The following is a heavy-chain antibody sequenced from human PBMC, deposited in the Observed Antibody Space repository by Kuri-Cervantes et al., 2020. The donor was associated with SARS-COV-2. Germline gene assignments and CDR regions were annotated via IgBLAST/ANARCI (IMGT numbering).Heavy chain of an antibody. D-gene: IGHD3-3*01. V-gene: IGHV4-39*01. Sequence: ESLKISCTVSGGSISSSSYYWGWIRQPPGKGLEWIGSIYYSGSTYYNPSLKSRVTIFVDTSKNQLSLWLTSVTAADTAVYYCARYFWSGAYYFDYWGQETLVTVSS. CDR3: ARYFWSGAYYFDY. CDR2: IYYSGST. J-gene: IGHJ4*02. CDR1: GGSISSSSYY.